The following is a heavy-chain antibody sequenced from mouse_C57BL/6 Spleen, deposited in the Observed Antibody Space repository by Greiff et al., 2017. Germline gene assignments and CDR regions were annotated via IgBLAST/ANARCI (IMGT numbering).Heavy chain of an antibody. J-gene: IGHJ4*01. V-gene: IGHV1-9*01. D-gene: IGHD4-1*01. CDR1: GYTFTGYW. CDR3: AITWTNAMDY. Sequence: QVQLKESGAELMKPGASVKLSCKATGYTFTGYWIARVKQRPGHGLEWIGEILPGSSSTNNNEKFKGKATFTAATSSNAAYMQLISLATEDSAISYCAITWTNAMDYWGQGTSVTVSS. CDR2: ILPGSSST.